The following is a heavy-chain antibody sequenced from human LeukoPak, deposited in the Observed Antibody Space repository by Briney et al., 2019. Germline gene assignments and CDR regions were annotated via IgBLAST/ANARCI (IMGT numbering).Heavy chain of an antibody. CDR2: ISYDGSNK. CDR3: ARDYPYYYGSGGWFDP. V-gene: IGHV3-30*03. D-gene: IGHD3-10*01. CDR1: GFTFSRYG. J-gene: IGHJ5*02. Sequence: GGSLRLSCAASGFTFSRYGMHWVRQAPGKGLEWVAVISYDGSNKYYADSVKGRFTISRDNSKNTLYLQMNSLRAEDTAVYYCARDYPYYYGSGGWFDPWGQGTLVTVSS.